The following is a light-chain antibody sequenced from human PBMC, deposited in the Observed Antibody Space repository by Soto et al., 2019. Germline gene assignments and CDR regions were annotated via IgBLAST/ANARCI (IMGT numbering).Light chain of an antibody. CDR3: QSHDNSLSGYV. CDR2: ANF. Sequence: QSVLTQPPSVSGAPGQRVTISCTGSSSNIGAGYDVHWYQQVPGTAPKLLIYANFNRPSGVPDRFSGSKSGTSASLAITGLQAEDEADYYCQSHDNSLSGYVFGAGTKVTVL. CDR1: SSNIGAGYD. J-gene: IGLJ1*01. V-gene: IGLV1-40*01.